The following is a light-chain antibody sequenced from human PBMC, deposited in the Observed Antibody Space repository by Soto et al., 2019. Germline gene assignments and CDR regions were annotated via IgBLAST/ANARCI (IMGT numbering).Light chain of an antibody. CDR1: SSNLGAGYD. Sequence: QSVLTQPPSVXXXPGQRVTISCTGGSSNLGAGYDVHWYQRLPGTAPKLLIYTNTNRPSGVPDRFSGSKSGTSASLAITGLQAEDEADYYCQSYDSSLSRYVFGAGTKLTVL. CDR3: QSYDSSLSRYV. V-gene: IGLV1-40*01. J-gene: IGLJ1*01. CDR2: TNT.